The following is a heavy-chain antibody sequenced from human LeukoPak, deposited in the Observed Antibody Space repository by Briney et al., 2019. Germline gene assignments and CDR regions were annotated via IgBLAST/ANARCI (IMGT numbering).Heavy chain of an antibody. CDR1: GYSFTSYW. Sequence: GESLKISCKGSGYSFTSYWIGWVRQMPGKGLEWMGIIYPGDSDTRYSPSFQGQVTISADKSISTAYLQWSSLKASDTAMYYCARTIYDSSGYGDAFDIWGQGTMVTVSS. D-gene: IGHD3-22*01. CDR2: IYPGDSDT. V-gene: IGHV5-51*01. CDR3: ARTIYDSSGYGDAFDI. J-gene: IGHJ3*02.